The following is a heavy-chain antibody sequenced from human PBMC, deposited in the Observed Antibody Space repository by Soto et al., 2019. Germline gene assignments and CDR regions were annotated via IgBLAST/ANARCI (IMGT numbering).Heavy chain of an antibody. D-gene: IGHD2-2*01. CDR3: ARLFCSSSTCDSWFDP. CDR2: IDPRDSYT. V-gene: IGHV5-10-1*01. Sequence: GESLKISCTGFGYTFTTFWTSWVRQMPGRGLEWMGRIDPRDSYTNYSPSFQGHVTISADKSISTAYLQWCSLKASDTAMYYCARLFCSSSTCDSWFDPWGQGTLVTVSS. CDR1: GYTFTTFW. J-gene: IGHJ5*02.